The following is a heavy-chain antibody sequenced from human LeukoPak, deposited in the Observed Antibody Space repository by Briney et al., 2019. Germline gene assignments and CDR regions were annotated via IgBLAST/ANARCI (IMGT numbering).Heavy chain of an antibody. CDR3: AKAEWLVPTGY. V-gene: IGHV3-23*01. J-gene: IGHJ4*02. CDR1: GFTFSTYA. D-gene: IGHD6-19*01. CDR2: MSDMGGST. Sequence: GGSLRLSCAPSGFTFSTYAITWVRHAPGEGRGWVSSMSDMGGSTYYAASVKGRFTISRDNSKNTLYLQMNSLRAEDTALYYCAKAEWLVPTGYWGQGTLVTVSS.